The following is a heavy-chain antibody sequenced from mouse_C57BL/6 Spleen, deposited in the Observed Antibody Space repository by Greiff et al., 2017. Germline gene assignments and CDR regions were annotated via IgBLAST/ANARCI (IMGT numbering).Heavy chain of an antibody. J-gene: IGHJ3*01. D-gene: IGHD1-1*01. V-gene: IGHV3-1*01. CDR3: ARGDYYGSSYAPFAY. CDR2: ISYSGST. Sequence: EVKLMESGPGMVKPSQSLSLTCTVTGYSITSGYDWHWIRHFPGNKLEWMGYISYSGSTNYNPSLKSRISITHDTSKNHFFLKLNSVTTEDTATYYCARGDYYGSSYAPFAYWGQGTLVTVSA. CDR1: GYSITSGYD.